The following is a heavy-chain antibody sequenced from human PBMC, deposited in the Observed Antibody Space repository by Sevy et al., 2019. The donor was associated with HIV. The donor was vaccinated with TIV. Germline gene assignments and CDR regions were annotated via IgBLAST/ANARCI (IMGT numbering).Heavy chain of an antibody. V-gene: IGHV3-21*01. CDR2: ISSSNNYI. CDR1: GFTFSSYI. J-gene: IGHJ3*02. D-gene: IGHD6-19*01. CDR3: AGVYAGAVAGLWDGFDI. Sequence: GGSLRLSCAASGFTFSSYIMNWVRQAPGKGLEWVSSISSSNNYIYYADSLKGRFTISRDNAKNSLYLQMNSLRAEDAVGYDGAGVYAGAVAGLWDGFDIWGQGTMVTVSS.